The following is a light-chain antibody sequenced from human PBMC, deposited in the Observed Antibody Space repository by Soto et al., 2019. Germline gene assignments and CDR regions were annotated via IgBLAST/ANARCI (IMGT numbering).Light chain of an antibody. Sequence: QSVLTQPRSVSGSPGQSVTISCTGSSIDVGGYNYVSWYQHHPGKAPKLMIYDVSKRPSGVPDRFSGSKSGNTASLTISGLQAEDEADYYCSSNAGSYTWVFGGGTKLTVL. V-gene: IGLV2-11*01. CDR1: SIDVGGYNY. J-gene: IGLJ2*01. CDR3: SSNAGSYTWV. CDR2: DVS.